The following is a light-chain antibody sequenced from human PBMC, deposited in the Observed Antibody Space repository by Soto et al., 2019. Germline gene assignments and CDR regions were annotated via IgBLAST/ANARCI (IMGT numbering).Light chain of an antibody. CDR1: SSDIGNLNL. CDR2: EGD. J-gene: IGLJ3*02. V-gene: IGLV2-23*01. CDR3: YSYAGRSNWV. Sequence: QSALTQPASVSGSPGQSITISCTGTSSDIGNLNLVSWYQQHPGEAPKLILFEGDQRPSGVSQRFSASKSGNTASLIISGLQAEDEADYYCYSYAGRSNWVSGGGTKVTVL.